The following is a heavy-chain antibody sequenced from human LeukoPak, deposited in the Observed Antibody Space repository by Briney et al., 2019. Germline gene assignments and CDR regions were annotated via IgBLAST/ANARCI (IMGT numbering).Heavy chain of an antibody. Sequence: GRSLRLSCAASGFTFSSYAMHWVRQAPGKGLEWVAFISHDGSNKYYADSVKGRFTISRDNSKNTLYLQMNSLRAEDTAVYYCARGMSGSYYYLDYWGQGTLVTVSS. CDR2: ISHDGSNK. D-gene: IGHD1-26*01. CDR3: ARGMSGSYYYLDY. J-gene: IGHJ4*02. V-gene: IGHV3-30*04. CDR1: GFTFSSYA.